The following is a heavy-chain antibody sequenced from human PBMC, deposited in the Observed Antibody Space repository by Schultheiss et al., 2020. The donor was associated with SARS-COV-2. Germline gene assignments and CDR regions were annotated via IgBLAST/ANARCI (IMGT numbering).Heavy chain of an antibody. D-gene: IGHD4-11*01. Sequence: GGSLRLSCAASGFTFSSYAMSWVRQAPGKGLEWVSGISWNSGSIGYADSVKGRFTISRDNAKNSLYLQMNSLRAEDTAVYYCARDQSDYSNCDYWGQGTLVTVSS. J-gene: IGHJ4*02. V-gene: IGHV3-48*04. CDR1: GFTFSSYA. CDR2: ISWNSGSI. CDR3: ARDQSDYSNCDY.